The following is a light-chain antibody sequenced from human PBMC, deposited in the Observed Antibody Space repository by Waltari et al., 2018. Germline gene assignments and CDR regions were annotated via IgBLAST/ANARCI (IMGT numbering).Light chain of an antibody. Sequence: QSDLTQPASVSGSPGQSIPISCTGTSSDVGGYNYVSWYQQHPGKAPKLMIYEVSNRPSGVSNRFSGSKSGNTASLTISGLQAEDEADYYCSSYTSSSTPYVFGTGTKVTVL. CDR3: SSYTSSSTPYV. CDR1: SSDVGGYNY. CDR2: EVS. V-gene: IGLV2-14*01. J-gene: IGLJ1*01.